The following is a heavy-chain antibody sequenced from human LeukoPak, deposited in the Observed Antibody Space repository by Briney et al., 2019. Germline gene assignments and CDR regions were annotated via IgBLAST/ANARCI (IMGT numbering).Heavy chain of an antibody. CDR2: ISPYNGNT. V-gene: IGHV1-18*01. D-gene: IGHD2-15*01. CDR3: ARSYCSGGSCYSVYYYYYMDV. J-gene: IGHJ6*03. CDR1: GYTFPNYG. Sequence: ASVKVSCKASGYTFPNYGVTWVRQAPGQGLEWMGWISPYNGNTNYAQKLQGRVTMTTDTSTSTVYMELRTLISDDTAVYYCARSYCSGGSCYSVYYYYYMDVWGKGTTVTVSS.